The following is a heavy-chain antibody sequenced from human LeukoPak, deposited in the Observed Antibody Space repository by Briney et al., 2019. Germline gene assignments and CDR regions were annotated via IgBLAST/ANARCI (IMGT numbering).Heavy chain of an antibody. Sequence: AGGSLRLSCAASGFTFSDYYMSWLRQAPGKGVEWVGEINHSGSTNYNPSRKSRDTISEETSKNQLSLKLRYVNAADTAVYYCARREGYYYGSGSYYWFDPWGQGTLVTVSS. CDR1: GFTFSDYY. CDR2: INHSGST. V-gene: IGHV4-34*01. CDR3: ARREGYYYGSGSYYWFDP. J-gene: IGHJ5*02. D-gene: IGHD3-10*01.